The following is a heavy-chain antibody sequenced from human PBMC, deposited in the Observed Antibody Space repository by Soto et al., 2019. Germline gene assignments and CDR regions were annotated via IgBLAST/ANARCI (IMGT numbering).Heavy chain of an antibody. CDR1: GGSISSSNYY. V-gene: IGHV4-39*01. J-gene: IGHJ4*02. D-gene: IGHD3-10*01. CDR2: VYYNGNT. CDR3: ARKAGSGSSFLDY. Sequence: QLQLQESGPGLVKPSETLSLTCTVSGGSISSSNYYWGWIRQPPGKGLEWIGSVYYNGNTYYNPPLKSRVTISVDTSKNQFSLKLSSVTAADRAVYYCARKAGSGSSFLDYWGQGTLVTVSS.